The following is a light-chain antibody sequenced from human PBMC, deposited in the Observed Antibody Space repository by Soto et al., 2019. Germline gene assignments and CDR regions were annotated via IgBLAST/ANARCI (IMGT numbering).Light chain of an antibody. V-gene: IGLV2-14*01. Sequence: QSVLTQPASVSGSPGQSITISCTGTSSDVGGYNYVSWYQQHPGKAHKFMIYDVSNRPSGVSNHFSGSKSSNTASLTISGFQAGDEADYYCSSYTTGNTRQIVFGTGTKVTVL. CDR1: SSDVGGYNY. CDR3: SSYTTGNTRQIV. CDR2: DVS. J-gene: IGLJ1*01.